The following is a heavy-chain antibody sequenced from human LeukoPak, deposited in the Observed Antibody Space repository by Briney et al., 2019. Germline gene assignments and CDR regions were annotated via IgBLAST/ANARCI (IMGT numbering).Heavy chain of an antibody. Sequence: ASVKVSCKASGYTITSYGFSWVRQAPGQGLEWMGWISAYNGITKYTQKLQGRVTMTTDTSTSTAYMELRSLRSDDTAVYYCARGLLLSPNGDPSPPYYFDYWGQGTLVTVSS. CDR3: ARGLLLSPNGDPSPPYYFDY. D-gene: IGHD4-17*01. J-gene: IGHJ4*02. CDR1: GYTITSYG. CDR2: ISAYNGIT. V-gene: IGHV1-18*01.